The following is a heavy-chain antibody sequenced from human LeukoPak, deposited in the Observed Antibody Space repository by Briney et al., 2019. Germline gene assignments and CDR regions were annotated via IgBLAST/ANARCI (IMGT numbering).Heavy chain of an antibody. CDR3: ARDQVVRGVFDCYYYGMDV. Sequence: GGSLRLSCAASGFTVSSNYMSWVRQAPGKGLEWVSVIYSGGSTYYADSVKGRFTISRDNSKNTLYLQMNSLRAEDTAVYYCARDQVVRGVFDCYYYGMDVWGQGTTVTVSS. D-gene: IGHD3-10*01. V-gene: IGHV3-53*01. CDR2: IYSGGST. CDR1: GFTVSSNY. J-gene: IGHJ6*02.